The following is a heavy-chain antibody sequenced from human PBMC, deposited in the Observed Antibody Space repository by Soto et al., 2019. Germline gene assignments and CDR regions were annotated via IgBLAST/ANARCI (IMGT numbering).Heavy chain of an antibody. Sequence: GGPLRLSYAAARFAFGSYARHWVRQAPGKGLEWVAVISYDGSNKYYADSLKGRFTISRDNSKNTLYLQMNSLRAEDTAVYYCARLMRESEALSKYQFNRGDYWGQGTLVTVSS. J-gene: IGHJ4*02. V-gene: IGHV3-30-3*01. CDR1: RFAFGSYA. CDR2: ISYDGSNK. D-gene: IGHD2-2*01. CDR3: ARLMRESEALSKYQFNRGDY.